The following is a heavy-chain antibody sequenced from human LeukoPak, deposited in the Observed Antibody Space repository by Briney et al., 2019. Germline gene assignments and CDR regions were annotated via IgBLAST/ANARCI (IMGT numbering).Heavy chain of an antibody. CDR2: IIPILGIA. D-gene: IGHD3-22*01. Sequence: ASVKVSCKASGYTFTDDGISWVRQAPGQGLERMGRIIPILGIANYAQKFQGRVTITADKSTSTAYMELSSLRSEDTAVYYCAWSPHYYDSSGYPDYWGQGTLVTVSS. CDR1: GYTFTDDG. V-gene: IGHV1-69*04. CDR3: AWSPHYYDSSGYPDY. J-gene: IGHJ4*02.